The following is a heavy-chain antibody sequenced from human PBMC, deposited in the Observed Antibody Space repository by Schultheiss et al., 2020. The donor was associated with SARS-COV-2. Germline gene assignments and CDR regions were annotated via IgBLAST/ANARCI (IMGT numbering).Heavy chain of an antibody. V-gene: IGHV4-34*01. Sequence: SQTLSLTCAVYGGSFSGYYWSWIRQPPGKGLEWIGEINHSGSTNYNPSLKSRVTISVDTSKNQFSLKLSSVTAADTAVYYCAREEVCGGDCYSESWFDPWGQGTLVTVSS. CDR3: AREEVCGGDCYSESWFDP. CDR2: INHSGST. D-gene: IGHD2-21*02. J-gene: IGHJ5*02. CDR1: GGSFSGYY.